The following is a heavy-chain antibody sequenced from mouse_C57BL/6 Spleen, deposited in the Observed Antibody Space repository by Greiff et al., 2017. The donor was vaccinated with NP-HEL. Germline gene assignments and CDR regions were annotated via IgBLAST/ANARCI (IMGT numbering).Heavy chain of an antibody. J-gene: IGHJ3*01. CDR1: GYSFTDYN. Sequence: VHVKQSGPELVKPGASVKISCKASGYSFTDYNMNWVKQSNGKSLEWIGVINPNYGTTSYNQKFKGKATLTVDQSSSTAYMQLNSLTSEDSAVYYCARGRMPGAWFAYWGQGTLVTVSA. CDR2: INPNYGTT. CDR3: ARGRMPGAWFAY. V-gene: IGHV1-39*01. D-gene: IGHD3-1*01.